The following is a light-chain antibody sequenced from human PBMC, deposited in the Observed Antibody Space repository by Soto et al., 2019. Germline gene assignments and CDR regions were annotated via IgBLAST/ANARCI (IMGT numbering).Light chain of an antibody. Sequence: ALTQPASVSGSPGQSITISCTGTSSDVGGYNYVSWYQQHPGKAPKLMIYDVSNRPSGVSNRFSGSKSGNTASLTISGLQAEDEADYYCSSYTSGSTLEVFGTGTKVTVL. J-gene: IGLJ1*01. CDR2: DVS. V-gene: IGLV2-14*01. CDR1: SSDVGGYNY. CDR3: SSYTSGSTLEV.